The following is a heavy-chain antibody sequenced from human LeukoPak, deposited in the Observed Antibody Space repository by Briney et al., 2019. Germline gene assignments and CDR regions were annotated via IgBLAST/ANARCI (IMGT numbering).Heavy chain of an antibody. CDR2: INAYNGNT. J-gene: IGHJ4*02. CDR1: GYTFTSYG. CDR3: AKVYDSSGYYPYYFDY. Sequence: ASVKVSCKASGYTFTSYGISWVRQAPGQGLEWMGWINAYNGNTNYAQKLQGRVTMTTDTSTSTAYMELRSLRSDDTAVYYCAKVYDSSGYYPYYFDYWGQGTLVTVSS. V-gene: IGHV1-18*01. D-gene: IGHD3-22*01.